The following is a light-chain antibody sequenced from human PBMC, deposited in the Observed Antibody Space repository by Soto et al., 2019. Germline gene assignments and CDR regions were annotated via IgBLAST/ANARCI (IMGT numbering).Light chain of an antibody. J-gene: IGKJ2*01. CDR2: GAS. CDR3: HHDGSSPPYT. CDR1: QSVSSSY. V-gene: IGKV3-20*01. Sequence: EIVLTQSPGTLSLSPGERATLSCRASQSVSSSYLAWYQQKPGQAPRLLTYGASSRATGIPDRFSGSGSGTNFTLTISRLEPQDFAVYFCHHDGSSPPYTFGQGTKLEIK.